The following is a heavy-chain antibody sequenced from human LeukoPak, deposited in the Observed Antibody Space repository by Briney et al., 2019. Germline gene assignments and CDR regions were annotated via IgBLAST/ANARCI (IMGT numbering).Heavy chain of an antibody. CDR2: MNPNSGNT. Sequence: ASVKVSCKASGYTFTSYDINWVRQATGQGLEWMGWMNPNSGNTGYARKFQGRATMTRDTSISTAYMELSRLRSDDTAVYYCARDYGDYVDAFDIWGQGTMVTVSS. J-gene: IGHJ3*02. CDR3: ARDYGDYVDAFDI. D-gene: IGHD4-17*01. V-gene: IGHV1-8*01. CDR1: GYTFTSYD.